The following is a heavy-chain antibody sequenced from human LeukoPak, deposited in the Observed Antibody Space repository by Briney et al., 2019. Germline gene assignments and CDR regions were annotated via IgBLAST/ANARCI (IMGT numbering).Heavy chain of an antibody. J-gene: IGHJ3*01. V-gene: IGHV3-21*01. Sequence: GGSLRLSCAASGFTFSSYSMNWVRQAPGKGLEWVSSISSSSSYIYYADSVKGRFTISRDNAKNSLYLQMNSLRAEGTAVYYCARGRGVVVESPLVWGQGTMVTVSS. CDR2: ISSSSSYI. D-gene: IGHD2-15*01. CDR1: GFTFSSYS. CDR3: ARGRGVVVESPLV.